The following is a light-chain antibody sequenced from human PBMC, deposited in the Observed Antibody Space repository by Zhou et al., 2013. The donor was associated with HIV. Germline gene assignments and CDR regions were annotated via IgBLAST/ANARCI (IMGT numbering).Light chain of an antibody. CDR2: GAS. V-gene: IGKV3-20*01. J-gene: IGKJ1*01. CDR3: QQYGRAPWT. Sequence: EIVLTQSPGALSLSPGERVTFSCRASQSVSSSYLAWYQQKVGQPPRLLVYGASNRASGIPDRFSGSRSETDFTLTISRLEPEDFAVYYCQQYGRAPWTFGQGTKVEIK. CDR1: QSVSSSY.